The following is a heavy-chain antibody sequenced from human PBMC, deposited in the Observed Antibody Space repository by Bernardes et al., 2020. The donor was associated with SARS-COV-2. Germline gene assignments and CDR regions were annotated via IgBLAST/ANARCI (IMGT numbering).Heavy chain of an antibody. CDR3: ARHGRYCSGGSCYQWIDY. V-gene: IGHV5-51*01. D-gene: IGHD2-15*01. CDR2: IYPGDSDT. CDR1: GYSFTSYW. Sequence: GESLQISCKGSGYSFTSYWIGWVRQMPGKGLEWMGIIYPGDSDTRYSPSFQGQVTISADKSISTAYLQWSSLKASDTAMYYCARHGRYCSGGSCYQWIDYWGQGTLVTVSS. J-gene: IGHJ4*02.